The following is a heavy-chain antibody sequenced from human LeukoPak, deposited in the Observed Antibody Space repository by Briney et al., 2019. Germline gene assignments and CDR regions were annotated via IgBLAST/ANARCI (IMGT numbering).Heavy chain of an antibody. CDR1: GFTFSSYG. CDR3: AKDEGGRSSSSGVDY. D-gene: IGHD6-6*01. J-gene: IGHJ4*02. Sequence: GGSLRLSCAASGFTFSSYGMHWVRQAPGKGLEWVAVIWYDGSNKYYADSVKGRFTISRDNSKNTLYLQMNSLRAEDTAVYYCAKDEGGRSSSSGVDYWGQGTLVTVSS. V-gene: IGHV3-30*02. CDR2: IWYDGSNK.